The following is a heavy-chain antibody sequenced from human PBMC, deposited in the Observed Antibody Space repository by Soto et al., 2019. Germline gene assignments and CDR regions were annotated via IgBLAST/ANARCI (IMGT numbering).Heavy chain of an antibody. V-gene: IGHV3-30*18. CDR1: GFTFSNYG. D-gene: IGHD3-9*01. J-gene: IGHJ4*02. Sequence: QVQLVESGGGVVQPGRSLRLSCAASGFTFSNYGMQWVRQAPGKGLEWVAVVSYDGSKRYHADSVKGQFTISRDNARKTLYLQMDRLRPEDTAVYYCAKGGGAPGYPIDYWGQGTLVTVSS. CDR2: VSYDGSKR. CDR3: AKGGGAPGYPIDY.